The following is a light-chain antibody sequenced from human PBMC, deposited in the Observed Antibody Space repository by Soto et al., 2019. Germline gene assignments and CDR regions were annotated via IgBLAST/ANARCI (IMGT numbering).Light chain of an antibody. CDR3: QQYHNWPLT. Sequence: EIVMTQSPATLSVSPGERATLSCRASQTVTNHLAWYQQKPGQAPRLLIYDASTRATGIPARFSGSGSGTEFTLTISSLQSEDFAVYYCQQYHNWPLTFGGGTKVDNK. V-gene: IGKV3-15*01. CDR1: QTVTNH. CDR2: DAS. J-gene: IGKJ4*01.